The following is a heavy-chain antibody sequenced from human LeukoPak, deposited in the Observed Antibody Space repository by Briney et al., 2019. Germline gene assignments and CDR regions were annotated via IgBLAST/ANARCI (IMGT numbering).Heavy chain of an antibody. CDR1: GFTFSSYG. CDR3: AKDNNSYGSGRSYFDY. Sequence: GGSLRLSCAASGFTFSSYGMHWVRQAPGKGLEWVAFIRYDGSNKYYADSVKGRFTISRDNSKNTLYPQMNSLRAEDTAVYYCAKDNNSYGSGRSYFDYWGQGTLVTVSS. D-gene: IGHD3-10*01. J-gene: IGHJ4*02. CDR2: IRYDGSNK. V-gene: IGHV3-30*02.